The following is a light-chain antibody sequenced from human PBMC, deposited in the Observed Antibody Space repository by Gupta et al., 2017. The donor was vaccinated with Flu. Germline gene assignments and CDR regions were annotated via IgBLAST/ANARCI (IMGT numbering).Light chain of an antibody. CDR2: GAS. Sequence: EIVMTQSPATLSVSPGERATLSCRASQSVSSNLAWYKQKPGQAPRLLIYGASTRDTGITARFSGSGSGKEFTLTISSRQSEDFAVYYCQQYNNWPPRSFGQGTKMEIK. CDR1: QSVSSN. CDR3: QQYNNWPPRS. J-gene: IGKJ2*03. V-gene: IGKV3-15*01.